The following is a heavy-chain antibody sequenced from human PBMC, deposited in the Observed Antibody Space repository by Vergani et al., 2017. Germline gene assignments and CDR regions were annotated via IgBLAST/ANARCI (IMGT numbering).Heavy chain of an antibody. CDR1: GFPFTAHG. Sequence: EVQLLESGGGSAQPGESLSLSCVASGFPFTAHGLNWVRQAPGKGLEWVSGISGQTFPTHYADSVKGRFTIARDDSKNTVSLQMNSLTAEDTAIYYCAGPQGTSAYYYGGFDYWGQGILVTVSS. CDR2: ISGQTFPT. CDR3: AGPQGTSAYYYGGFDY. D-gene: IGHD3-22*01. V-gene: IGHV3-23*01. J-gene: IGHJ4*02.